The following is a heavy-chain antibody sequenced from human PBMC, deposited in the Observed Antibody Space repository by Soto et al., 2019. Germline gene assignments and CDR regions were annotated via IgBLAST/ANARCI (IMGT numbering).Heavy chain of an antibody. V-gene: IGHV3-48*01. CDR2: ITSSSSPI. CDR3: ARSSSGWAYFFDY. D-gene: IGHD6-19*01. Sequence: EVQLVESGGGLVQPGGSLRLSCTASGFTFSSYSMNWVRQAPGKGLEWVSYITSSSSPIYYADSVKGRFTISRDNAKNSLSLQMNILRTEDTAFYYCARSSSGWAYFFDYWGQGTLVTVSS. CDR1: GFTFSSYS. J-gene: IGHJ4*02.